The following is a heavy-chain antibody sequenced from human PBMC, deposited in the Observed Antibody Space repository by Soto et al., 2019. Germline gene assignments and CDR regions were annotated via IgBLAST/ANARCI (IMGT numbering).Heavy chain of an antibody. Sequence: QVQLVQSGAEVKKPGSSVKVSCKASGGTFSSYAISWVRQAPGQGLEWMGGIIPIFGTANYAQKFQGRVTITADKSTSTAYMELSSLRSEDTAVYYCASVEEGYCSSTSCYIGMDVRGQGTTVTVSS. J-gene: IGHJ6*02. D-gene: IGHD2-2*02. CDR1: GGTFSSYA. V-gene: IGHV1-69*06. CDR3: ASVEEGYCSSTSCYIGMDV. CDR2: IIPIFGTA.